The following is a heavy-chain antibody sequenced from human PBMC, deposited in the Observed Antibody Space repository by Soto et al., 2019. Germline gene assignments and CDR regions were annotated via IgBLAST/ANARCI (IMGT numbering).Heavy chain of an antibody. CDR1: RYTFTDYY. CDR3: ARDYYGLGSPRSPFFY. V-gene: IGHV1-2*02. D-gene: IGHD3-10*01. CDR2: IHPNSGVT. J-gene: IGHJ4*02. Sequence: QVQLVQSGAEVKKPGASVKVSCKASRYTFTDYYMHWVRQSPGQGLEWMGWIHPNSGVTKFPQKFQGRVIMTRDTSISTVYMELSRLTSDDTAVYYCARDYYGLGSPRSPFFYWGQGTLVTVSS.